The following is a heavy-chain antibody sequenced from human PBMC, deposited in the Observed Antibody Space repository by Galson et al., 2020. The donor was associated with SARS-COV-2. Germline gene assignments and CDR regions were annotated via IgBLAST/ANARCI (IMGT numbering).Heavy chain of an antibody. D-gene: IGHD3-22*01. V-gene: IGHV4-38-2*01. CDR3: ARQGVNMIVLVTVPGWFFDL. CDR1: GYSISTTHY. CDR2: IYPSGST. Sequence: SQTLSLTCAVSGYSISTTHYWGWVRQPPGKGLEWIGSIYPSGSTYYNPSLKSRVTISLATSRNQFSLTLHSVTAADTALYYCARQGVNMIVLVTVPGWFFDLWGRGTLVSVSS. J-gene: IGHJ2*01.